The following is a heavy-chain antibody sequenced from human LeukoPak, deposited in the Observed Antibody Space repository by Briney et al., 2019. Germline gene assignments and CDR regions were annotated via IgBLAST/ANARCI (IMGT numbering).Heavy chain of an antibody. J-gene: IGHJ4*02. Sequence: GGPLRLSCAACGFSFNTYTMRWVRQAPGKGLEYVSGIASNGGTKYYADSVKGRFTISRDNFKNTVYLQMDGLRTEDMAVYYCAREYCTTNNCYNSGLGYWGQGTLVTVSS. CDR1: GFSFNTYT. CDR3: AREYCTTNNCYNSGLGY. CDR2: IASNGGTK. D-gene: IGHD2-2*02. V-gene: IGHV3-64*02.